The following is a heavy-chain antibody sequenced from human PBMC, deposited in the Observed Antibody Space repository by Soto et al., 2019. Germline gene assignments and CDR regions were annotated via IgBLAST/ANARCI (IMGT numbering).Heavy chain of an antibody. Sequence: PSETLSLTCAVYGGSFSGYYWSWIRQPPGKGLEWIGEINHSGSTNYNPSLKSRVTISVDTSKNQFSLKLSSVTAADTAMYYCARSDGRYWGQGTLVTVSS. CDR2: INHSGST. J-gene: IGHJ4*02. CDR3: ARSDGRY. V-gene: IGHV4-34*01. CDR1: GGSFSGYY.